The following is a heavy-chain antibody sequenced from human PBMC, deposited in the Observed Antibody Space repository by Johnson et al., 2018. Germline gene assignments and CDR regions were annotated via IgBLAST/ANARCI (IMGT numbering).Heavy chain of an antibody. CDR2: ISTSESYI. V-gene: IGHV3-21*06. J-gene: IGHJ6*02. Sequence: QLVESGGGLVKPGGSLRLSCAASGFTFSSYSMNWVRQAPGKGLEWVSSISTSESYIYYADSVKGRFTISSDNTKNSLYLHMKSLRAEDTAVYYWARWGWEEVFGMDVWGQGTTVTVSS. CDR3: ARWGWEEVFGMDV. D-gene: IGHD1-26*01. CDR1: GFTFSSYS.